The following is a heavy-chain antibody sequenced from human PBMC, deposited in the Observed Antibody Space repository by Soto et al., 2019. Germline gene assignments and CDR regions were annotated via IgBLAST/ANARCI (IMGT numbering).Heavy chain of an antibody. CDR3: ARQTYCSSTSCYTVDS. V-gene: IGHV5-51*01. CDR1: GYSFTSYW. CDR2: IYLGDSDT. Sequence: GESLKISCKGAGYSFTSYWIGWVRQMPGKGLEWMGIIYLGDSDTRYSPSFQGQVTISADKSISTAYLQWSSLKASDTAMYYCARQTYCSSTSCYTVDSWGQGTLVTVSS. D-gene: IGHD2-2*02. J-gene: IGHJ4*02.